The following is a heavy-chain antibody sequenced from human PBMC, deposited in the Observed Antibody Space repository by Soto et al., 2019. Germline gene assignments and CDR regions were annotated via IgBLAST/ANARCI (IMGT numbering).Heavy chain of an antibody. V-gene: IGHV5-10-1*01. Sequence: GESLKISCTGFGYTFTTFWVTWVRQMPGKGLEWMGRIDPRDSYVNYSPSFQGHVTISVDKSISTVYLQWGSLKASDTAMYYCARLFCSTTTCDSWFDPWGQGTLVTVSS. CDR2: IDPRDSYV. D-gene: IGHD2-2*01. CDR3: ARLFCSTTTCDSWFDP. CDR1: GYTFTTFW. J-gene: IGHJ5*02.